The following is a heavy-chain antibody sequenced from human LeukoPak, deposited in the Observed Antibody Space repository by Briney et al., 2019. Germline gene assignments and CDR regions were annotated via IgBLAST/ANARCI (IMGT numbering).Heavy chain of an antibody. Sequence: PSETLSLTCTVSGGSISSSSYYWGWIRQPPGKGLEWIGSIYYSGSTYYNPSLKSRVTISVDTSKNQFSLKLSSVTAADTAVYYCARARTPLTYYYYYMDVWGKGTTVTVSS. CDR3: ARARTPLTYYYYYMDV. V-gene: IGHV4-39*01. CDR2: IYYSGST. J-gene: IGHJ6*03. CDR1: GGSISSSSYY.